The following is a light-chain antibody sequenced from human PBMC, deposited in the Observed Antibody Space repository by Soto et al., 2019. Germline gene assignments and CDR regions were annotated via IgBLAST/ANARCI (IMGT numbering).Light chain of an antibody. CDR2: GAS. Sequence: EIVLTQSPATLSLSPGERATLSCRASQGVTTYLAWYQQRPGQAPRLLIYGASNRATGIPARFSGSGSGTDFTLTINSLEPEDFAVYYCQQYGSSPRTFGQGTKLEIK. V-gene: IGKV3-20*01. J-gene: IGKJ2*01. CDR1: QGVTTY. CDR3: QQYGSSPRT.